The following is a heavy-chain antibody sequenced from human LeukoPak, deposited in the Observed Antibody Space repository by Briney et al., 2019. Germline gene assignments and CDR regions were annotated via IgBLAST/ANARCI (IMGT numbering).Heavy chain of an antibody. J-gene: IGHJ4*02. V-gene: IGHV4-34*01. Sequence: SETLSLTCAVYGGSFSGYYWSWIRQPPGKGLEWLGEINHSGSTNYNPSLKSRVTISVDTSKNQFSLKLSSVTAADTAVDYCARLWSYFHYYFDYWGQGTLVTVSS. CDR2: INHSGST. CDR3: ARLWSYFHYYFDY. D-gene: IGHD1-26*01. CDR1: GGSFSGYY.